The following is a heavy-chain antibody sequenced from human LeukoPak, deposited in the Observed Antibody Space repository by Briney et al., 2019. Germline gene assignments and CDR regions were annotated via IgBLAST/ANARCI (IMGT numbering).Heavy chain of an antibody. J-gene: IGHJ6*03. V-gene: IGHV4-34*01. CDR2: INHSGST. CDR1: GFTFSSYE. CDR3: ARLLWFELPYYMDV. D-gene: IGHD3-10*01. Sequence: PGGSLRLSCAASGFTFSSYEMNWVRQPPGKGLEWIGEINHSGSTNYNSSLKSRLTISVDTSKNQFSLKLNSVTAADTAVYYCARLLWFELPYYMDVWGKGTTVTISS.